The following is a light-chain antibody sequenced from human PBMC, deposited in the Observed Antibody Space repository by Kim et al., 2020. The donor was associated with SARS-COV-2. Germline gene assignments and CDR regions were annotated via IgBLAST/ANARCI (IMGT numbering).Light chain of an antibody. Sequence: SYELTQPPAVSVSPGQTATITCSADKLGNTYVSWYQVRPGQSPLLVISVDRQRPSWIPERFSGANSGNTATLIISETQVTDEADYYCLVWDRGRGVGFGG. J-gene: IGLJ2*01. CDR3: LVWDRGRGVG. V-gene: IGLV3-1*01. CDR1: KLGNTY. CDR2: VDR.